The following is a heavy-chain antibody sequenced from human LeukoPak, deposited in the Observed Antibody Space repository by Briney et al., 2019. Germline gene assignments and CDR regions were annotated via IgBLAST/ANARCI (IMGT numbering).Heavy chain of an antibody. J-gene: IGHJ5*02. D-gene: IGHD3-22*01. V-gene: IGHV4-39*07. CDR2: INHSGST. CDR1: GGSISSSSYY. Sequence: PSETLSLTCTVSGGSISSSSYYWGWIRQPPGKGLEWIGEINHSGSTNYNPSLKSRVTISVDTSKNQFSLKLSSVTAADTAVYYCARGRGYYYDSSGYGVNWFDPWGQGTLVTVSS. CDR3: ARGRGYYYDSSGYGVNWFDP.